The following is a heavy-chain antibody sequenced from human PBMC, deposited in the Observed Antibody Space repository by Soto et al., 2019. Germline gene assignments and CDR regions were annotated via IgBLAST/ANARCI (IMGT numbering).Heavy chain of an antibody. D-gene: IGHD3-3*01. J-gene: IGHJ4*02. CDR1: GGSISTGGSS. CDR2: IFHSGST. Sequence: PSETLSLTCAVSGGSISTGGSSWSWIRQPPGKGLKWIGYIFHSGSTYYRSSLKSRVIISLDRSKNQFSLKLSSVTAADTAVYYCATALLGALKFFGLVPSFDYWGQGTLVT. CDR3: ATALLGALKFFGLVPSFDY. V-gene: IGHV4-30-2*01.